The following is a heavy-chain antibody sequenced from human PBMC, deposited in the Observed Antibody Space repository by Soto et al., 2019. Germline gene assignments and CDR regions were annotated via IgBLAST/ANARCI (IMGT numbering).Heavy chain of an antibody. Sequence: SVKVSCNASGGTFSSYAISWVRQAPGQGLEWMGGIIPIFGTANYAQKFQGRVTITADESTSTAYMELSSLRSEDTAVYYCARVFTRDYYGSGSYWSPTYYYGMDVWGQGTTVTVSS. J-gene: IGHJ6*02. CDR1: GGTFSSYA. D-gene: IGHD3-10*01. V-gene: IGHV1-69*13. CDR2: IIPIFGTA. CDR3: ARVFTRDYYGSGSYWSPTYYYGMDV.